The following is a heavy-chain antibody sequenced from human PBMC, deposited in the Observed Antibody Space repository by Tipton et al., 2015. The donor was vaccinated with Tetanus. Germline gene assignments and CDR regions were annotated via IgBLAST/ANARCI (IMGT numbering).Heavy chain of an antibody. CDR2: IYYIGST. J-gene: IGHJ5*02. V-gene: IGHV4-59*01. CDR1: GGSISSYY. CDR3: ARGDMVRGVIWFDP. Sequence: TLSLTCTVSGGSISSYYWSWIRQPPGKGLEWIGYIYYIGSTNYNPSLKSRVTISVDTSKNQFSLKLSSVTAADTAVYYCARGDMVRGVIWFDPWGQGTLVTVSS. D-gene: IGHD3-10*01.